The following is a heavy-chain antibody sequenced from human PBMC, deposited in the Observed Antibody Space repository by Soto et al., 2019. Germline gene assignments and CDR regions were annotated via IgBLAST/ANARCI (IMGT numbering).Heavy chain of an antibody. Sequence: GGSLRLSCAASGFTFSSYAMSWVRQAPGKGLEWVSAISGSGGSTYYADSVKGRFTISRDNSKNTLYLQMNSLRAEDTAVYYCAKSSGIAVAVTSILSYYYYGMDVWGQGTTVTVSS. CDR1: GFTFSSYA. CDR3: AKSSGIAVAVTSILSYYYYGMDV. J-gene: IGHJ6*02. V-gene: IGHV3-23*01. CDR2: ISGSGGST. D-gene: IGHD6-19*01.